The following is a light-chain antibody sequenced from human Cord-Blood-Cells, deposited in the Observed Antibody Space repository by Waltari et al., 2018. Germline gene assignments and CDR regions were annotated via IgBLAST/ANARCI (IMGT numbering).Light chain of an antibody. CDR3: AAWDDSLNGKV. CDR2: SNN. V-gene: IGLV1-44*01. Sequence: QSVLTQPPSASGTPGQRVTIPCSGSSSNIGSHTVNWYQQLPGTAPKPLIYSNNQRPSGVPDRFSGSKSGTSASLAISGLQSEDEADYYCAAWDDSLNGKVFGTGTKVTVL. J-gene: IGLJ1*01. CDR1: SSNIGSHT.